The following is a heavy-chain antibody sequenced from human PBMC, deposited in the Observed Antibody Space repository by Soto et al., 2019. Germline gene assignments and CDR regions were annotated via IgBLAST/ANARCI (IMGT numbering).Heavy chain of an antibody. CDR1: GFTVSSYY. Sequence: PGGSLRLSCAASGFTVSSYYMSWVRQAPGKGLEWVSVIYSGGSAYYADSVKGRFTISRDNSKNTLYLQMNSLRAEDTAVYYCASTRTQLWSLYYYYGMDVWGQGTTVTVSS. CDR2: IYSGGSA. CDR3: ASTRTQLWSLYYYYGMDV. J-gene: IGHJ6*02. V-gene: IGHV3-66*01. D-gene: IGHD5-18*01.